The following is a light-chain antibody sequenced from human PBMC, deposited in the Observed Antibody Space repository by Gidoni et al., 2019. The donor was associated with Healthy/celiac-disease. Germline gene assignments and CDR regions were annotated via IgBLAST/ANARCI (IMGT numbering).Light chain of an antibody. J-gene: IGKJ2*01. CDR3: MQGTHWPQT. CDR1: QSLVFSDGKSY. Sequence: DIVLTQSPLSLPVSLGQPASISCRSSQSLVFSDGKSYLHWFQQRPGQSPRRLIYHVSIRDSGVPDRVSGSGSGTDFTLQISRVEAEDVGVYYCMQGTHWPQTFXQXTKLEI. V-gene: IGKV2-30*01. CDR2: HVS.